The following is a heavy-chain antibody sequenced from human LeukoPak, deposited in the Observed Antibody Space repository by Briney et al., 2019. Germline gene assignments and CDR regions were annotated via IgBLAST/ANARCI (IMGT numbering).Heavy chain of an antibody. CDR1: GFTFSSFA. CDR2: ISSSSSTI. CDR3: ARGMATIDGYYYYMDV. D-gene: IGHD5-24*01. Sequence: GGSLRLSCAASGFTFSSFAMNWVRQAPGKGLEWVSYISSSSSTIYYADSVKGRFTISRDNAKNSLYLQMNSLRAEDTAVYYCARGMATIDGYYYYMDVWGKGTTVTVSS. V-gene: IGHV3-48*04. J-gene: IGHJ6*03.